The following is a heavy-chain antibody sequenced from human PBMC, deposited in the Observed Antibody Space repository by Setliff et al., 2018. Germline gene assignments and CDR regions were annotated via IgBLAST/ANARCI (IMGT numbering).Heavy chain of an antibody. J-gene: IGHJ4*02. CDR2: INPNTGST. CDR1: GYTFTDYY. D-gene: IGHD6-13*01. V-gene: IGHV1-2*02. CDR3: ARDLRAATATGEYYFDF. Sequence: GASVKVSCKASGYTFTDYYIQWVRQAPGQGLEWMGWINPNTGSTYYRQRFQGRVTMTRDTSISTAYMDVNRLKSDDTAVYYCARDLRAATATGEYYFDFWGQGTRVTGS.